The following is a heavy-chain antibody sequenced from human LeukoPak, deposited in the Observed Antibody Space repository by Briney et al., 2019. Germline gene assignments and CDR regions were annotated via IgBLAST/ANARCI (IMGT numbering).Heavy chain of an antibody. CDR1: GFTVSSNY. V-gene: IGHV3-66*01. D-gene: IGHD1-26*01. CDR2: IYSGGST. CDR3: ARDNSGSYYDYYYGMDV. J-gene: IGHJ6*02. Sequence: TGGSLRLSCAASGFTVSSNYMSWVRQAPGKGLEWVSVIYSGGSTYYADSVKGRFTISRDNSKNTLYLQMNSLRAEDTAVYYCARDNSGSYYDYYYGMDVWGQGTTVTVSS.